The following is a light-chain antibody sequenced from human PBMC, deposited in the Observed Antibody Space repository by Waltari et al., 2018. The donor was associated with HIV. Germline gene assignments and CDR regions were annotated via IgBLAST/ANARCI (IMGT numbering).Light chain of an antibody. CDR3: SSYTSSSTLWV. V-gene: IGLV2-14*03. J-gene: IGLJ3*02. CDR2: DVS. Sequence: QSALTQPASVSGSPGQSITISCTGTSSDAGGYNHVSWYQQHPGKPPKLMIYDVSNRPSGVSNRFAGSKSGNTASLTISGLQAEDEADYYGSSYTSSSTLWVFGGGTKLTVL. CDR1: SSDAGGYNH.